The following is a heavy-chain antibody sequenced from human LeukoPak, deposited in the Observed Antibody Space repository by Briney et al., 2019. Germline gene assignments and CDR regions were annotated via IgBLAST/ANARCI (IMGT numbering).Heavy chain of an antibody. CDR3: ARDRHVLGFEYSYGYDY. Sequence: GGSLRLSCAASGFTFSSYWMSWVRQAPGKGLGWVANIKQDGSEKYYVDSVKGRFTISRDNAKNSLYLQMNSLRAEDTAVYYCARDRHVLGFEYSYGYDYWGQGTLVTVSS. D-gene: IGHD5-18*01. CDR1: GFTFSSYW. J-gene: IGHJ4*02. V-gene: IGHV3-7*01. CDR2: IKQDGSEK.